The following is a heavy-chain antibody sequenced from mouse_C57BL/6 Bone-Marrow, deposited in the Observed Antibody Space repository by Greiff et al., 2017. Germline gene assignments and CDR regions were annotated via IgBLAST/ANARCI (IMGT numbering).Heavy chain of an antibody. J-gene: IGHJ4*01. CDR1: GFTFSDYY. CDR3: ARGDYYGSSCAMDY. CDR2: INYDGSST. V-gene: IGHV5-16*01. Sequence: EVKVVESEGGLVQPGSSMKLSCTASGFTFSDYYMAWVRQVPEKGLEWVANINYDGSSTYYLDSLKSRFIISRDNAKNILYLQMISLKSEDTATYYCARGDYYGSSCAMDYWGQGTSVTVSS. D-gene: IGHD1-1*01.